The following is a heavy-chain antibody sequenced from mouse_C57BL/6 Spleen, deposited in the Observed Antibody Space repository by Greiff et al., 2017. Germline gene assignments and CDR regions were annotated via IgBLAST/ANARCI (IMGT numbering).Heavy chain of an antibody. Sequence: LVESGPELVKPGASVKISCKASGYAFSSSWMNWVKQRPGKGLEWIGRIYPGDGDTNYNGKFKGKATLTADKSSSTAYRQLSSLTSEDSAVYFCAYYGNYDYYAMDYWGQGTSVTVSS. CDR2: IYPGDGDT. CDR3: AYYGNYDYYAMDY. D-gene: IGHD2-1*01. V-gene: IGHV1-82*01. J-gene: IGHJ4*01. CDR1: GYAFSSSW.